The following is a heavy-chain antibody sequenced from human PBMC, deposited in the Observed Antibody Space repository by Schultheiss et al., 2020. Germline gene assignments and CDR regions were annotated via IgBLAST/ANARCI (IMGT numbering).Heavy chain of an antibody. J-gene: IGHJ6*01. CDR2: ISGSGGST. CDR1: GFTFSSYG. Sequence: GGSLRLSCAASGFTFSSYGMHWVRQAPGKGLEWVSAISGSGGSTYYADSVKGRFTISRDNSRNTLYLQMNSLRAEDTAVYYCARDNTAAVFTHYYYYPVDVWGKGTTVNGYS. CDR3: ARDNTAAVFTHYYYYPVDV. D-gene: IGHD6-13*01. V-gene: IGHV3-23*01.